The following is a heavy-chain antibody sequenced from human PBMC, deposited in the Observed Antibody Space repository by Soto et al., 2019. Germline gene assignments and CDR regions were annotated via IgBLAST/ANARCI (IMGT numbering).Heavy chain of an antibody. J-gene: IGHJ4*02. CDR2: INPNSGGT. D-gene: IGHD4-17*01. CDR3: ATPMTIPYGDYCY. CDR1: GYTFTGYY. V-gene: IGHV1-2*04. Sequence: VASVKVSCKASGYTFTGYYMHWVRQAPGQGLEWMGWINPNSGGTNYAQKFQGWVTMTRDTSISTAYMELSRLRSDDTAGYYCATPMTIPYGDYCYRGQGTLVTVSS.